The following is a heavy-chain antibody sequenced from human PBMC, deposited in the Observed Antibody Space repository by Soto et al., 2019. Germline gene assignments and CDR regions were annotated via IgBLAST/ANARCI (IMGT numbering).Heavy chain of an antibody. CDR2: ISYDGSNK. J-gene: IGHJ6*02. D-gene: IGHD4-17*01. CDR3: ARDREPMHYGDLYYYYGMDV. V-gene: IGHV3-30-3*01. Sequence: GGSLRLSCAASGFTFSSYAMHWVRQAPGKGLEWVAVISYDGSNKYYADSVKGRFTISRDNSKNTLYLQMNSLRTEDTAVYYCARDREPMHYGDLYYYYGMDVWGQGTTVTVSS. CDR1: GFTFSSYA.